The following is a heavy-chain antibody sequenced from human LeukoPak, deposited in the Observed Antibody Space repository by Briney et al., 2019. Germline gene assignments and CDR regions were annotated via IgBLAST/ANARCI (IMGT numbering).Heavy chain of an antibody. CDR3: ARERYAANFDY. V-gene: IGHV3-7*05. CDR2: IKQAGSEK. CDR1: GFTFSNYW. D-gene: IGHD5-12*01. Sequence: GGSLRLSCAASGFTFSNYWMSWVRQAPGKGLEWVANIKQAGSEKYYVDSLKGRFTISRDNAKNSLYLQMNSLRAEDTAVYYCARERYAANFDYWGQGTLVTVSS. J-gene: IGHJ4*02.